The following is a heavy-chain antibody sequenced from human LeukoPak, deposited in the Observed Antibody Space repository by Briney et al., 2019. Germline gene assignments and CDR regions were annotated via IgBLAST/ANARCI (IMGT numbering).Heavy chain of an antibody. CDR1: GGSISSYY. Sequence: SETLSLTCTVSGGSISSYYWSWIRQPPGKGLEWIGYIYYSGSTNYNPSLKSRVTISVNTSKNQFSLKLSSVTAADTAVYYRARHAPVTYYYDSSGYLNWFDPWGQGTLVTVSS. D-gene: IGHD3-22*01. CDR3: ARHAPVTYYYDSSGYLNWFDP. CDR2: IYYSGST. V-gene: IGHV4-59*08. J-gene: IGHJ5*02.